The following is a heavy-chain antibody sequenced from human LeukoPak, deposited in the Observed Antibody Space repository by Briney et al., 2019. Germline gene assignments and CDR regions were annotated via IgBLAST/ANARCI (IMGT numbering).Heavy chain of an antibody. CDR3: ASGSPSTYYYDSSGP. J-gene: IGHJ4*02. D-gene: IGHD3-22*01. CDR2: IIPIFGTA. V-gene: IGHV1-69*06. CDR1: GGTFSSYD. Sequence: SVKVSCKASGGTFSSYDISWVRQAPGQGLEWMGRIIPIFGTANYAQKFQGRVTITADKSTSTAYMELSSLRSEDTAMYYCASGSPSTYYYDSSGPWGQGTLVTVSS.